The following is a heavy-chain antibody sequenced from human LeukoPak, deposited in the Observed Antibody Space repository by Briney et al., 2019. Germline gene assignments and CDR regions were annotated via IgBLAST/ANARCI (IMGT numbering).Heavy chain of an antibody. V-gene: IGHV3-30*02. CDR2: IRYDGSNK. CDR3: ARGGYSYGYDDDFDY. J-gene: IGHJ4*02. Sequence: PGGSLRLSCAASGFTFSSYGMHWVRQAPGKGLEWVAFIRYDGSNKYYADSVKGRFTISRDNSKNTLYLQMNSLRAEDTAVYYCARGGYSYGYDDDFDYWGQGTLVTVSS. CDR1: GFTFSSYG. D-gene: IGHD5-18*01.